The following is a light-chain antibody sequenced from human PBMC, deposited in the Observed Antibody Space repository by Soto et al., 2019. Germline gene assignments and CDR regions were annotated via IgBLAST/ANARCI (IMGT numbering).Light chain of an antibody. CDR1: QSVSSN. J-gene: IGKJ1*01. V-gene: IGKV3-15*01. CDR3: QQYNNWPPVK. Sequence: EMVMTQSPATLSLSPGERATLSCRASQSVSSNLAWYQQKPGQAPRLLIYGASTRATGIPARFSGSGSGTEFTLTISSLQSEDSAVYYCQQYNNWPPVKFGQGTKVDIK. CDR2: GAS.